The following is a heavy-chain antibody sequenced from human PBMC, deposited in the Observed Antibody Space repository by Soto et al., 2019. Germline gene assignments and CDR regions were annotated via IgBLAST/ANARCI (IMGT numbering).Heavy chain of an antibody. V-gene: IGHV1-18*01. Sequence: GASVKVSCKASGYTFTSYGISWVRQAPGQGLDWMGWISAYNGNTKYAQDLQGRVTMTIDTSTSTAYMELRSLRSDDTAVYYCARFSGGSYNTYYFYYGMDVWGQGTTVTVSS. J-gene: IGHJ6*02. D-gene: IGHD2-15*01. CDR1: GYTFTSYG. CDR3: ARFSGGSYNTYYFYYGMDV. CDR2: ISAYNGNT.